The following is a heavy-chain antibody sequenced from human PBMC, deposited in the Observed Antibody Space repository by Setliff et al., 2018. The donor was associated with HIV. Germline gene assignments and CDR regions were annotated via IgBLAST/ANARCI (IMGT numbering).Heavy chain of an antibody. D-gene: IGHD1-7*01. CDR3: ARGDGTKYYYHYYMDV. V-gene: IGHV4-59*01. Sequence: SATLSLTCTVSGGSISSYYWSWIRQPPGKGLEWIGYIYYSGSTNYNPSLKSRVTISVDTSKNQFSLKLSSVTAADTAVYYCARGDGTKYYYHYYMDVWGKGTTVTVSS. J-gene: IGHJ6*03. CDR1: GGSISSYY. CDR2: IYYSGST.